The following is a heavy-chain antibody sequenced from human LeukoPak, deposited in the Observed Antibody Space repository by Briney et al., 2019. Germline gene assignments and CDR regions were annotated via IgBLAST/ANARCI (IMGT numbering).Heavy chain of an antibody. CDR1: GGSISSYY. CDR3: ARLRLRYFDWLPFDYYMDV. V-gene: IGHV4-59*08. D-gene: IGHD3-9*01. Sequence: SETLSLTCTVSGGSISSYYWSWVRRPPGKGLEWIGYIYYSGSTNYNPSLKSRVTISVDTSKNQFSLKLSSVTAADTAVYYCARLRLRYFDWLPFDYYMDVWGKGTTVTVSS. J-gene: IGHJ6*03. CDR2: IYYSGST.